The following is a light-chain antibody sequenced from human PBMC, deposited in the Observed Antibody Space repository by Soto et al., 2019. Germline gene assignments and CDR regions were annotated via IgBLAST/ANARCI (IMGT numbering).Light chain of an antibody. CDR2: EVN. CDR1: SSDIGVYNY. Sequence: QSALTQPASVSGSPGQSITFSCTGTSSDIGVYNYVSWYQQHPGKAPKLMIYEVNNRPSGVSNRFSGSKSGNTASLTISGLQAEDEADYYCSSYTKSNNYVFGNGTKVTV. V-gene: IGLV2-14*01. J-gene: IGLJ1*01. CDR3: SSYTKSNNYV.